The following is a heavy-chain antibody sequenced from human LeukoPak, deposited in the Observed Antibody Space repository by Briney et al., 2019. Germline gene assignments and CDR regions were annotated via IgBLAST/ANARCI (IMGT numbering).Heavy chain of an antibody. D-gene: IGHD2-2*01. CDR1: GGTCSSYA. CDR3: ASLDRSSTSCHAFSRIYYYYGMDV. V-gene: IGHV1-69*06. Sequence: SVKVSCKASGGTCSSYAISWVRQAPGQGLEWMGGIIPIFGTANYAQKFQGRVTITADKSTTTAYMELSSLRSEDTAVYYCASLDRSSTSCHAFSRIYYYYGMDVWGKGTTVTVSS. J-gene: IGHJ6*04. CDR2: IIPIFGTA.